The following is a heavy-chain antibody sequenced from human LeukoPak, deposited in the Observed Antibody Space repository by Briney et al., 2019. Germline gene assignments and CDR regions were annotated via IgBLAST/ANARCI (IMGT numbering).Heavy chain of an antibody. CDR1: GFTFTSYS. CDR2: MSCQCRHI. V-gene: IGHV3-21*01. CDR3: ASSLYYDSSGYMRGLYFFDY. Sequence: GVSVRLSCAASGFTFTSYSMNWVRQAPGQGLEWVSSMSCQCRHIYYADSVKGRFTISRDNAKDSLYLQMNSLTAEDTAVYYCASSLYYDSSGYMRGLYFFDYWGQGTLVTV. J-gene: IGHJ4*02. D-gene: IGHD3-22*01.